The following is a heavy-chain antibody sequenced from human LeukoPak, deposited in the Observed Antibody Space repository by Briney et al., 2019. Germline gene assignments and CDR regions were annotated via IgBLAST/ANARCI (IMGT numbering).Heavy chain of an antibody. CDR1: GFTFSSYE. CDR2: IRFDGTNK. D-gene: IGHD5-24*01. Sequence: PGGSLRLSCAASGFTFSSYEMNWVRQAPGKGLEWVAFIRFDGTNKFYADSVKGRFSISRDNSKNTLYLQMNSLRAEDTALYYCAKDQNAYNYVFDYWGQGTLVTVSS. CDR3: AKDQNAYNYVFDY. V-gene: IGHV3-30*02. J-gene: IGHJ4*02.